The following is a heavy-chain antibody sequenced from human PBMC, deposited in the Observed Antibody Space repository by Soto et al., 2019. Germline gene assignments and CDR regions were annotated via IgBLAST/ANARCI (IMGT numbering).Heavy chain of an antibody. CDR3: ARHDWAYYYYGLHV. J-gene: IGHJ6*02. CDR2: IYPADSDT. CDR1: GYSFSNYW. Sequence: PGESLKISCKGSGYSFSNYWIAWVRQMPGKGLEWMGIIYPADSDTRYSPSFQGQVTISADKSITTADLHWSGLKASGTAMYYCARHDWAYYYYGLHVWGQRTTATVSS. V-gene: IGHV5-51*01. D-gene: IGHD2-21*01.